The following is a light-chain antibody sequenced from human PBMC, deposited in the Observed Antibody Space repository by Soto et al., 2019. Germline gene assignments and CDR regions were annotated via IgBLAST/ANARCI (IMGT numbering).Light chain of an antibody. CDR2: DAS. J-gene: IGKJ1*01. Sequence: DIQMTQSPSTLSASVGDIVTITGRASQSISSWLAWYQQKPGKAPKLLIYDASSLESGVPSRFSGSGSGTEFTLTISSLQPDDFANYYCQQYNSYWTFGQGTKVEIK. CDR1: QSISSW. CDR3: QQYNSYWT. V-gene: IGKV1-5*01.